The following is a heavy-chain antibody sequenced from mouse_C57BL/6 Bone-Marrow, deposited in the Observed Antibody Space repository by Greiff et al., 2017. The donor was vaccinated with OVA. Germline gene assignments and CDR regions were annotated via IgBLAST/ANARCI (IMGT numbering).Heavy chain of an antibody. CDR3: ARHGGGNSYWYFDV. CDR2: IWSDGST. CDR1: GFSLTSYG. Sequence: VKLMESGPGLVAPSQSLSITCTVSGFSLTSYGVHWVRQPPGKGLEWLVVIWSDGSTTYNSALKSRLSISKDNSKSQVFLKMNSLQTDDTAMYYCARHGGGNSYWYFDVWGTGTTVTVSS. J-gene: IGHJ1*03. V-gene: IGHV2-6-1*01. D-gene: IGHD2-1*01.